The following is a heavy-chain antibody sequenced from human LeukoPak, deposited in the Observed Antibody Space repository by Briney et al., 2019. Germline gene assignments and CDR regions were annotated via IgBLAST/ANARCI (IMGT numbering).Heavy chain of an antibody. CDR3: ARERTRHFDY. CDR1: GFTFSSYA. Sequence: GSLRLSCAASGFTFSSYAMSWVRQAPGKGLEWVSAISGSGGSTYYADSVKGRFTISRDNAKNSLYLQMNSLRAEDTAVYYCARERTRHFDYWGQGTLVTVSS. J-gene: IGHJ4*02. V-gene: IGHV3-23*01. D-gene: IGHD6-6*01. CDR2: ISGSGGST.